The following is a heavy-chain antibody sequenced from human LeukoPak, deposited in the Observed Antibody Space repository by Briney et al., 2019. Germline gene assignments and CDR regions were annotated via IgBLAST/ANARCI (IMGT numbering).Heavy chain of an antibody. J-gene: IGHJ5*02. Sequence: SETLSLTCTVSGVSISSYYWSWTQQPPGKGLEWIGYIYYSGGTNYNPSLKSRVTIAVDTSKNQFSLKLSSVTAADTAVYYCARHSDYYDSSGYYYWFDPWGQGTLVTVSS. V-gene: IGHV4-59*08. CDR1: GVSISSYY. CDR2: IYYSGGT. CDR3: ARHSDYYDSSGYYYWFDP. D-gene: IGHD3-22*01.